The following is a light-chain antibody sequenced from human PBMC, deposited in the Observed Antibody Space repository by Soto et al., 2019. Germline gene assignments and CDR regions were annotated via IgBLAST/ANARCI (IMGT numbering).Light chain of an antibody. V-gene: IGKV1-27*01. CDR2: AAS. J-gene: IGKJ3*01. CDR1: QGISNY. CDR3: QGYNSAPI. Sequence: DIQMTQSPSSLSASVGDRVTITCRASQGISNYLAWYQQNPGKVPKLLLYAASTLQSGLPSRFGGSGAGTDFTLTISILQPEGVATYYCQGYNSAPIFGTGTKVDIK.